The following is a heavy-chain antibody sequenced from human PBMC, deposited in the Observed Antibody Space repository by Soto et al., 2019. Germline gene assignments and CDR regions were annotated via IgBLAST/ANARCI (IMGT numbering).Heavy chain of an antibody. CDR3: ARGRSSGNDY. Sequence: SETLSLTCAVYGGSFSGYYWSWIRQPPGKGLEWIGEINHSGSTNYNPSLKSRVTISVDTSKNQFSLKLSSVTAADTAVYYCARGRSSGNDYWGQGTLVTVSS. CDR2: INHSGST. J-gene: IGHJ4*02. D-gene: IGHD3-22*01. V-gene: IGHV4-34*01. CDR1: GGSFSGYY.